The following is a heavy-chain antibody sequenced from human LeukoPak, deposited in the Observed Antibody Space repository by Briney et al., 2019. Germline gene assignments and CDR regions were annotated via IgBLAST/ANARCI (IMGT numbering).Heavy chain of an antibody. CDR3: ARAEGYYYGSGSLGWFDP. J-gene: IGHJ5*02. CDR2: IYHSGST. D-gene: IGHD3-10*01. CDR1: GYSISSGYY. V-gene: IGHV4-38-2*01. Sequence: PSETLSLTCAVSGYSISSGYYWGWIRQPPGKGLEWIGSIYHSGSTYYNPPLKSRVTISVDTSKNQFSLKLSSVTAADTAVYYCARAEGYYYGSGSLGWFDPWGQGTLVTVSS.